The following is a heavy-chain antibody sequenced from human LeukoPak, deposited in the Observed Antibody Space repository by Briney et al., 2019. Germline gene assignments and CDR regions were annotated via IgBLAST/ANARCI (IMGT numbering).Heavy chain of an antibody. V-gene: IGHV3-30-3*01. CDR2: ISFDGSNK. CDR3: ARIGYSSSSFDY. Sequence: GRSLRLSCAASEFTFSSCAMHWVRQAPGKGLEWVAVISFDGSNKYYADSVKGRFTISRDNSKNTLYLHMNSLRAEDTALYYCARIGYSSSSFDYWGQGTLVTVSS. D-gene: IGHD6-6*01. J-gene: IGHJ4*02. CDR1: EFTFSSCA.